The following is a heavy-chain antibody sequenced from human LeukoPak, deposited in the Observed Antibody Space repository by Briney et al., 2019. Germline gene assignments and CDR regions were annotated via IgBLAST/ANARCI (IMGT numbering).Heavy chain of an antibody. Sequence: GGSLRLSCAASGFTFSSYAMHWVRQAPGKGLEWVAVISYDGSNKYYADSVKGRFTISRDNAKNSLYLQMNSLRAEDTAVYYCARTRSQVSDYWGQGTLVTVSS. CDR3: ARTRSQVSDY. V-gene: IGHV3-30-3*01. J-gene: IGHJ4*02. CDR1: GFTFSSYA. CDR2: ISYDGSNK.